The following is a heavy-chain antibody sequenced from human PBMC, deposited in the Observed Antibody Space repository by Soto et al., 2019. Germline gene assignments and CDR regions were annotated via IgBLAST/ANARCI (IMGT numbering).Heavy chain of an antibody. CDR2: IRGSGTHT. V-gene: IGHV3-23*01. CDR1: GFTFSTYA. J-gene: IGHJ4*02. Sequence: GGSLRLSCAASGFTFSTYAMSWVRQAPGKGLEWVSHIRGSGTHTYYADSVKGRFTISRDNSKNTLFLQMNNLRAEDTAVYYCAKLRGLSDYWGQGTLVTVSS. CDR3: AKLRGLSDY. D-gene: IGHD3-16*01.